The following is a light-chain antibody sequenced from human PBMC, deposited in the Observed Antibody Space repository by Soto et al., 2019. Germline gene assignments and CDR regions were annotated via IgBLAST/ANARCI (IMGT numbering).Light chain of an antibody. CDR1: SSDVGGYNY. CDR2: DVS. V-gene: IGLV2-14*01. J-gene: IGLJ1*01. CDR3: SSYTSSSTYG. Sequence: QSTLTQPASVSGSPGQSSTISCTGTSSDVGGYNYVSWYQQHPGKAPNLMIYDVSNRPSGVSNRFSGSKSGNTASLTISGLQAEDEAAYYCSSYTSSSTYGFGTGTKVTVL.